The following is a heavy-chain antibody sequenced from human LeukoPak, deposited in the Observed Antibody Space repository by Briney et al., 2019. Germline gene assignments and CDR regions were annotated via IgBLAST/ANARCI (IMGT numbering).Heavy chain of an antibody. CDR2: ISGGGGGT. V-gene: IGHV3-23*01. J-gene: IGHJ3*02. CDR3: AKGGYYYDAGGKDDAFDI. CDR1: GFTFSGYA. D-gene: IGHD3-22*01. Sequence: GGSLRLSCAVSGFTFSGYAMSWVRQAPGKGLEWVSTISGGGGGTYYGDSVKGRFTISRDNSKNTLYVQMNSLRAEDTAVYYCAKGGYYYDAGGKDDAFDIWGQGITVTVSS.